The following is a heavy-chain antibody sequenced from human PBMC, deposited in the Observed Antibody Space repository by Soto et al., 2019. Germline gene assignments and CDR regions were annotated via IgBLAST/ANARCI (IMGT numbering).Heavy chain of an antibody. V-gene: IGHV4-30-2*01. CDR1: GGSISSGGYS. D-gene: IGHD3-22*01. CDR3: ARAPNYYDSSGYYYYFDY. Sequence: SETLSLTCAVSGGSISSGGYSWSWIRQPPGKGLEWIGYIYHSGSTYYNPSLKSRVTISVDRSKNQFSLKLSSVTAADTAVYYCARAPNYYDSSGYYYYFDYWGQGTLVTVSS. CDR2: IYHSGST. J-gene: IGHJ4*02.